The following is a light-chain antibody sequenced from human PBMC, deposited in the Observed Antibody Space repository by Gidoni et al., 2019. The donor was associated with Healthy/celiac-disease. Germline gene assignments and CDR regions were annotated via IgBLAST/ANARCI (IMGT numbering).Light chain of an antibody. CDR1: QSVLYSSNNNNY. CDR2: WAS. V-gene: IGKV4-1*01. Sequence: DIVMTQSPDSLAVSLGERATINCKSSQSVLYSSNNNNYLAWYQQKPGQPPKLLMYWASTRESGVPDRFSGSGSGTDFTLTISSLQAEDVAVYYCQQYYSTPRTFGQGTKLEIK. CDR3: QQYYSTPRT. J-gene: IGKJ2*01.